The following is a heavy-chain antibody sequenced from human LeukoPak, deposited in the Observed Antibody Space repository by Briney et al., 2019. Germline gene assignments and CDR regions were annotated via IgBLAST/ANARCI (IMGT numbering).Heavy chain of an antibody. CDR1: GFTFDDYG. V-gene: IGHV3-20*04. Sequence: GGSLRLSCATSGFTFDDYGMNWVRQAPGKGLEWVCNINWSGSNVDYAYSVKGRFIISRDKAKNSLQLQMTSLRAEDTAVSFCARVRTQYYYANSHHRDASDIWGQGTMVIVSS. D-gene: IGHD3-10*01. CDR2: INWSGSNV. CDR3: ARVRTQYYYANSHHRDASDI. J-gene: IGHJ3*02.